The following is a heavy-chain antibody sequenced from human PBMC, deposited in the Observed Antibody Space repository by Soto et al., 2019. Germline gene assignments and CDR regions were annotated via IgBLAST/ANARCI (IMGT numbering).Heavy chain of an antibody. V-gene: IGHV3-48*02. CDR2: ISSSSSSI. J-gene: IGHJ4*02. CDR1: GFTFSDYS. CDR3: ARGPPMN. Sequence: GGSLRLSCAASGFTFSDYSMNWVRRTPGKGLEWVSYISSSSSSIYYADSVKGRFTISRDNAKNSLYLQMNSLRDEDTAVYYCARGPPMNWGQGTLVTVSS.